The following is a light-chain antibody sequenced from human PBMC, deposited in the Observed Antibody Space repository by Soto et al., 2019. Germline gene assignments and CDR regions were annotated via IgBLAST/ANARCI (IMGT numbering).Light chain of an antibody. V-gene: IGKV3-11*01. CDR1: QSVVSS. CDR2: ETS. J-gene: IGKJ1*01. Sequence: EIVLTQSPATLSLSPGERATLSCMASQSVVSSLAWYQQQPGQAPRLLIYETSNRATGIPARFSGSGSGTDVTLTISSLEPEDFAIYYCLQRSNWPCTCGQGTNVELK. CDR3: LQRSNWPCT.